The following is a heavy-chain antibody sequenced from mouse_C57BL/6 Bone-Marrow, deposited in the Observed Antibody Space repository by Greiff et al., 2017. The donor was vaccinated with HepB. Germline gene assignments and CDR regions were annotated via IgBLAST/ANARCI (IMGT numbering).Heavy chain of an antibody. CDR3: TRVYYYWYFDV. CDR1: GFTFSSYA. CDR2: ISSGGDYI. Sequence: EVKLEESGEGLVKPGGSLKLSCAASGFTFSSYAMSWVRQTPEKRLEWVAYISSGGDYIYYADTVKGRFTISRDNARNTLYLQMSSLKSEDTAMYYCTRVYYYWYFDVWGTGTTVTVSS. V-gene: IGHV5-9-1*02. D-gene: IGHD1-1*01. J-gene: IGHJ1*03.